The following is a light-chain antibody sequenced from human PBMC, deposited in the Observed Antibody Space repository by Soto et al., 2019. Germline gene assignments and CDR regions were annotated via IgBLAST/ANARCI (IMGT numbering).Light chain of an antibody. CDR1: KLGDKY. CDR3: QAWDSSTAV. Sequence: SYELTQPPSVSVSPGQTASITCSGDKLGDKYACWYQQKPGQSPVLVIYQDSERPSGIPERFSGSNSGNPATLTISGTQAMDEADYYCQAWDSSTAVFGGGTKLTVL. V-gene: IGLV3-1*01. J-gene: IGLJ2*01. CDR2: QDS.